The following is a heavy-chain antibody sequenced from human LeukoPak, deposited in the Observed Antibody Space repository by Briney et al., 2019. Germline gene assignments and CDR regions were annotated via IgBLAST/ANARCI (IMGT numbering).Heavy chain of an antibody. CDR3: AKRRGLELLYYYYMDV. J-gene: IGHJ6*03. CDR1: GFTFSNYG. Sequence: GGSLRLSCETSGFTFSNYGMHWVRQAPGKGLEWVAFLRYDGSTKYYADSVKGRFTISRDNSKNTLFLQMNSLRAEDTAVYYCAKRRGLELLYYYYMDVWGKGTTVTVSS. V-gene: IGHV3-30*02. CDR2: LRYDGSTK. D-gene: IGHD1-7*01.